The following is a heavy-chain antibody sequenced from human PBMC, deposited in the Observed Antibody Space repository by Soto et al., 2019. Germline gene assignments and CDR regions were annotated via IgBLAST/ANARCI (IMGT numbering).Heavy chain of an antibody. J-gene: IGHJ6*02. D-gene: IGHD6-13*01. Sequence: RASVKVSCKASGGTFSSYAISWVRQAPGQGLEWMGGIIPIFGTANYAQKFQGRVTITADKSTSTAYMELSSLRSEDTAVYYCPSRGYSSSWYGPYYGMDVWGQGTTVTVSS. V-gene: IGHV1-69*06. CDR2: IIPIFGTA. CDR3: PSRGYSSSWYGPYYGMDV. CDR1: GGTFSSYA.